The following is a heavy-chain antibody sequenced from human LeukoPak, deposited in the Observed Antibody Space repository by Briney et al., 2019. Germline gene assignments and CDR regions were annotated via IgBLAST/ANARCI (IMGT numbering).Heavy chain of an antibody. Sequence: PGGSLRLSCAASALTVSGNYMSWVRQAPGKGLEWVSVVHSGGSTYYADSVKGRFTISRDSTKNTLFLQMNSLRAEDTAVYYCARLIYDSSGYYYDHWGQGTLVTVSS. CDR1: ALTVSGNY. D-gene: IGHD3-22*01. J-gene: IGHJ5*02. CDR3: ARLIYDSSGYYYDH. CDR2: VHSGGST. V-gene: IGHV3-66*02.